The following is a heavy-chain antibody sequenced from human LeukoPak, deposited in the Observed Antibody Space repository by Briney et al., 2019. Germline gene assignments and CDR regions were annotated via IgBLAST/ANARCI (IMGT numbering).Heavy chain of an antibody. D-gene: IGHD4-23*01. CDR2: IIPIFGTA. CDR1: GYTFTSYD. V-gene: IGHV1-69*13. CDR3: ARGWLAESTVVTPYNY. Sequence: SVKVSCKASGYTFTSYDINWVRQATGQGLEWMGGIIPIFGTANYAQKFQDRVTITAVESMSTVYMELSSLRSEDTAVYYCARGWLAESTVVTPYNYWGQGTLVTVSS. J-gene: IGHJ4*02.